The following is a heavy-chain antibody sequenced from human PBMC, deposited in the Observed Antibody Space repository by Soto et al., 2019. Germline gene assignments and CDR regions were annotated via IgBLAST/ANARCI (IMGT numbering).Heavy chain of an antibody. CDR1: GFTFSTYF. CDR2: IKEDGSER. V-gene: IGHV3-7*03. D-gene: IGHD2-15*01. CDR3: ALDPRYCSGGSCFDY. Sequence: GALRLSCAASGFTFSTYFMSWVRQAPGKGLEWVANIKEDGSERYYVDSVKGRFTISRDNSKNTLYLQMNSLRAEDTAVYYCALDPRYCSGGSCFDYWGQGTLVTVSS. J-gene: IGHJ4*02.